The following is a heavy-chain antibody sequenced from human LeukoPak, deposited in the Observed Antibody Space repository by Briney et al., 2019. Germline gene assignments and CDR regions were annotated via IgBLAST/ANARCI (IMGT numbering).Heavy chain of an antibody. CDR3: ARWDWNYYYFDY. D-gene: IGHD1-7*01. V-gene: IGHV4-34*01. CDR2: INHSGST. CDR1: GGSFSGYY. J-gene: IGHJ4*02. Sequence: SETLSLTCAVYGGSFSGYYWSWIRQPPGKGLEWIGEINHSGSTNYNPSLKSRVTISVDTSKSQFSLKLSSVTAADTAVYYCARWDWNYYYFDYWGQGTLVTVSS.